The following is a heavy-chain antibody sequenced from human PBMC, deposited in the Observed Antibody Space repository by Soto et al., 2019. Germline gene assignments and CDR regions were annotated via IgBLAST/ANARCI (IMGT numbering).Heavy chain of an antibody. V-gene: IGHV3-48*01. Sequence: PGGSLRLSCAASGFTFSSYSMNWVRQAPGKGLEWVSFISSISSTIYYADSVKGRFTISRDNAKNSLYLQMNSLRAEDTAVYYCARDQWETMVRGVKGYYYYMDVWGKGTTVTVSS. J-gene: IGHJ6*03. CDR3: ARDQWETMVRGVKGYYYYMDV. CDR1: GFTFSSYS. D-gene: IGHD3-10*01. CDR2: ISSISSTI.